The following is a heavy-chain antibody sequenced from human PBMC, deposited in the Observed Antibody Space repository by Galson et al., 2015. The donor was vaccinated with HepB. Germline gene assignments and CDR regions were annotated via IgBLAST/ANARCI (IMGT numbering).Heavy chain of an antibody. J-gene: IGHJ4*02. CDR1: GGSISSSDYY. D-gene: IGHD4-17*01. CDR3: ARARDYGDYDY. CDR2: IYYSGST. Sequence: LSLTCTVSGGSISSSDYYWSWIRQPPGKGLEWIGYIYYSGSTYYNPSLKSRVTISVDTSKNQFSLKLSSVTAADTAVYYCARARDYGDYDYWGQGTLVTVSS. V-gene: IGHV4-30-4*01.